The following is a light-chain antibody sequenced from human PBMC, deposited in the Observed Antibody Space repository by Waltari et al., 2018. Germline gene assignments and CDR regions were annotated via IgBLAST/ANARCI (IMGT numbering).Light chain of an antibody. Sequence: QSALTKPASVSGSRGQSINISCTAVNSNVDILHIVYWSQHHPGRNPRLLIYEISQRPSGISIRFSGSKSCNTASLTISGLQPEDEADYFCCSFAGYGIYVFGIGTQVSVL. CDR1: NSNVDILHI. J-gene: IGLJ1*01. V-gene: IGLV2-23*02. CDR2: EIS. CDR3: CSFAGYGIYV.